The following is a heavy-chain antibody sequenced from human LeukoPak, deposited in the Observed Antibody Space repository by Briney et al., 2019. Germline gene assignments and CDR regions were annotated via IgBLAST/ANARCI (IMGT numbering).Heavy chain of an antibody. D-gene: IGHD1-26*01. V-gene: IGHV3-30*02. Sequence: PGGSLRLSCAASGFTFSSYGMHWVRQAPGKGLEWVAFIRYDGSNKYYADSVKGRFTISRDNSKNTLYLQMNSLRAEDTAVYYCAKVSEVIPNWELQPDYWGQGTLVTVSS. CDR3: AKVSEVIPNWELQPDY. CDR1: GFTFSSYG. CDR2: IRYDGSNK. J-gene: IGHJ4*02.